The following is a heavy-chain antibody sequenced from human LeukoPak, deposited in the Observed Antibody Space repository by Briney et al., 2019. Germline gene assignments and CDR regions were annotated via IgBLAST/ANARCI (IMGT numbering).Heavy chain of an antibody. Sequence: PSQTLSLTCTVSGGSISSGGYYWSWIRQPPGKGLEWIGYIYHSGSTYYNPSLKSRVTISVDTSKNQFSLKLSSVTAADTAVYYCARAPSIFDNYYMDVWGKGTTVTVSS. CDR3: ARAPSIFDNYYMDV. CDR1: GGSISSGGYY. CDR2: IYHSGST. D-gene: IGHD3-3*02. V-gene: IGHV4-30-2*01. J-gene: IGHJ6*03.